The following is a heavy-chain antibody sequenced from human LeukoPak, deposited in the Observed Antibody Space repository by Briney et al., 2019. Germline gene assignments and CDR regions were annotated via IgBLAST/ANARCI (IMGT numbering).Heavy chain of an antibody. D-gene: IGHD1-1*01. CDR3: ARDRGTWNDDGFDY. V-gene: IGHV4-39*02. CDR1: GGSITSSSYC. CDR2: TYYSGST. J-gene: IGHJ4*02. Sequence: SETLSLTCTVSGGSITSSSYCWGWIRQPPGKGLEWIGNTYYSGSTYYSPSLKSRVTISVDTSKNQFSLKLSSVTAADTAVYYCARDRGTWNDDGFDYWGQGTLVTVSS.